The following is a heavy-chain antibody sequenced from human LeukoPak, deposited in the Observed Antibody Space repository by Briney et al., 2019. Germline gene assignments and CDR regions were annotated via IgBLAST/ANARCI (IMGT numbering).Heavy chain of an antibody. D-gene: IGHD3/OR15-3a*01. CDR3: AKASQGEDWLLPDY. CDR2: ISYDGSNE. J-gene: IGHJ4*02. Sequence: GGSLRLSCAASGFTFSSYVMHWVRQAPGKGLEWVAIISYDGSNEYYADSVKGRFTISRDNAKNSLYLQMNSLRAEDTALYYCAKASQGEDWLLPDYWGQGTLVTVSS. CDR1: GFTFSSYV. V-gene: IGHV3-30*04.